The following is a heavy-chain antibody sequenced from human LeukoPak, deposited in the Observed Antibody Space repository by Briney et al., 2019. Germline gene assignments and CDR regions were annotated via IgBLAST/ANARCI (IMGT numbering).Heavy chain of an antibody. D-gene: IGHD5-12*01. CDR2: IYYSGST. J-gene: IGHJ4*02. V-gene: IGHV4-30-4*01. Sequence: SETLSLTCTVSGGSISSGDYYWSWIRQPPGKGLEWIGYIYYSGSTYYNPSLKSRVTISVDTSKNQFSLKLSSVTAADTAVYYCARAVRGYEYFDYWGQGTLVTVSS. CDR1: GGSISSGDYY. CDR3: ARAVRGYEYFDY.